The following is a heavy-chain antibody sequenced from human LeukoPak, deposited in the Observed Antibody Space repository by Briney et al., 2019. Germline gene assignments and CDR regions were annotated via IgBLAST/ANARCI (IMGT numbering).Heavy chain of an antibody. V-gene: IGHV1-2*02. Sequence: ASVKVSCKASGYTFTGYYMHWVRQAPGQGLEWMRWINPNSGGTNYAQKFQGRVTMTRDTSISTAYMELSRLRSDDTAVYYCARVWSSSSPYYFDYWGQGTLVTVSS. D-gene: IGHD6-13*01. J-gene: IGHJ4*02. CDR2: INPNSGGT. CDR1: GYTFTGYY. CDR3: ARVWSSSSPYYFDY.